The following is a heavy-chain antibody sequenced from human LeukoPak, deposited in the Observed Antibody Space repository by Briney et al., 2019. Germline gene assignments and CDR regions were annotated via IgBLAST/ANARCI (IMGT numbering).Heavy chain of an antibody. Sequence: GGSLRLSCAASGLTFSSHAMSWVRQAPAKGLGWVSAISGSGGSTYYADSVKGRFTISRDNSKNTLYLQMNSLRAEDTAVYYCQEAVASMDVWGQGTTVTVSS. CDR2: ISGSGGST. CDR3: QEAVASMDV. J-gene: IGHJ6*02. CDR1: GLTFSSHA. D-gene: IGHD6-19*01. V-gene: IGHV3-23*01.